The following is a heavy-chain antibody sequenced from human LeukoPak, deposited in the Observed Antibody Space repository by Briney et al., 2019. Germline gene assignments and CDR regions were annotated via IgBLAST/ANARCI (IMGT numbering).Heavy chain of an antibody. CDR3: ARSSRSSGWFY. D-gene: IGHD6-19*01. Sequence: SVKVSCMASGGTFSSYAISWVRQAPGRGLEWMGGIIPIFGTANYAQKFQGRVTITADESTSTAYMELSSLRSEDTAVYYCARSSRSSGWFYWGQGTLVTVSS. CDR2: IIPIFGTA. CDR1: GGTFSSYA. J-gene: IGHJ4*02. V-gene: IGHV1-69*13.